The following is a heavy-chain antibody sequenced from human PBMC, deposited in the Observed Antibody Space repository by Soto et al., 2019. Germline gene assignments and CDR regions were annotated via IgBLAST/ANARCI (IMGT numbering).Heavy chain of an antibody. D-gene: IGHD2-2*01. CDR1: GASISSTSYY. CDR2: LHYSVNT. J-gene: IGHJ4*02. CDR3: PSRRREENCNAASCYVPH. Sequence: PSETLSLTCTVSGASISSTSYYWGWIRQPPGKGLEWIGSLHYSVNTYYNPSLKSRVTISVDTSKNQFSLTVDSVTAAGTAVYFCPSRRREENCNAASCYVPHWGQGTLVTVSS. V-gene: IGHV4-39*01.